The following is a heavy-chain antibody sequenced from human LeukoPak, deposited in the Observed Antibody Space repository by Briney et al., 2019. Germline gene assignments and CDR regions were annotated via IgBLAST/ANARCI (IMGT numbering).Heavy chain of an antibody. CDR1: GYTFTGYY. CDR2: INPNSGGT. CDR3: ARVYYGSGSSFWFDP. J-gene: IGHJ5*02. V-gene: IGHV1-2*02. Sequence: ASVKVSCKASGYTFTGYYMHWVRQAPGQGLEWMGWINPNSGGTNYAQKFQGRVTMTRDTSISTAYMELSRLRSDDTAVYYCARVYYGSGSSFWFDPWGQGTLVTVSS. D-gene: IGHD3-10*01.